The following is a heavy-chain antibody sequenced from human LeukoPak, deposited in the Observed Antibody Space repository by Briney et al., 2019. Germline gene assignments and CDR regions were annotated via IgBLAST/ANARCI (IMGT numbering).Heavy chain of an antibody. J-gene: IGHJ4*02. CDR3: AILIAAADIDY. CDR1: GYSISSGYY. CDR2: IYHSGST. V-gene: IGHV4-38-2*02. Sequence: PSETLSLTCTVSGYSISSGYYWGRIRQPPGKGLEWIGSIYHSGSTYYNPSLKSRVTISVDTSKNQFSLKLSSVTAADTAVYYCAILIAAADIDYWGQGTLVTVSS. D-gene: IGHD6-13*01.